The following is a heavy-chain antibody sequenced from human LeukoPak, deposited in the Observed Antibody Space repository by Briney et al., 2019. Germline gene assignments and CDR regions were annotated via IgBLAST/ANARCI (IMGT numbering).Heavy chain of an antibody. D-gene: IGHD3-10*01. CDR3: ARGETRFGDFDY. CDR2: IIPIFGTA. Sequence: SVKVSCKASGVTLSSYAISWVRQAPGPGLEWMGGIIPIFGTANYAQKFQGRVTITADESTSTPYMELSSLRSEDTAGYYCARGETRFGDFDYWGQGTLVTVSS. CDR1: GVTLSSYA. J-gene: IGHJ4*02. V-gene: IGHV1-69*01.